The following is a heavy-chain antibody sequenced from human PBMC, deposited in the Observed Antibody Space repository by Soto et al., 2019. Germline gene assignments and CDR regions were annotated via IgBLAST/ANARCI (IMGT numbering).Heavy chain of an antibody. CDR1: GFTFSDYY. CDR2: ISSSGSTI. CDR3: AAYHGGGGGHYYYYYDGRYV. Sequence: QVQLVESGGGLVKPGWTLRLSCAASGFTFSDYYMSWIRQAPGKGLEWVSYISSSGSTIYNADSVKGRFTISRDNVKNSLYLQMTSRRAEDTAVYYCAAYHGGGGGHYYYYYDGRYVWGKGTTVTVSS. D-gene: IGHD2-21*02. V-gene: IGHV3-11*04. J-gene: IGHJ6*04.